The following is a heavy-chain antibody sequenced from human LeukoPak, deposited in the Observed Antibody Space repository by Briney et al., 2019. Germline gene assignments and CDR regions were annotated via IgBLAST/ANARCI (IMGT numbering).Heavy chain of an antibody. CDR3: ARLSTVTTSFDY. CDR2: IYTSGTT. Sequence: PSETLSLTCSVSGGSISSYYWSWIRQPAGKGLEWIGRIYTSGTTHYNPSLKSRVTMSVDTSKNQFSLKLSSVTAADTAVCYCARLSTVTTSFDYWGQGTLVTVSS. CDR1: GGSISSYY. D-gene: IGHD4-17*01. V-gene: IGHV4-4*07. J-gene: IGHJ4*02.